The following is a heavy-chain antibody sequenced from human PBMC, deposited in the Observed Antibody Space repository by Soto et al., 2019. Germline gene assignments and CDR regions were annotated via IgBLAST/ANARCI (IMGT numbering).Heavy chain of an antibody. V-gene: IGHV3-11*01. CDR1: GFTFSDYY. J-gene: IGHJ2*01. D-gene: IGHD3-10*01. CDR2: VSRSGSTI. CDR3: ARGSLGWYFDL. Sequence: QVQLVESGGGLVKPGGSLRLSCAASGFTFSDYYMSWIRQAPGKGLEWISYVSRSGSTIYYADSVRGRFTISGDNAKNSLYLQMNSRRADDTAVYYCARGSLGWYFDLWGRGTPVTVSS.